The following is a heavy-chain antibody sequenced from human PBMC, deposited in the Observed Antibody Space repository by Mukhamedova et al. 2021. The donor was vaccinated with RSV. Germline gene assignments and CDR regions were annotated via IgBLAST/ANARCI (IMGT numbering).Heavy chain of an antibody. CDR2: ISSSSTI. V-gene: IGHV3-48*02. J-gene: IGHJ5*02. D-gene: IGHD3-3*01. Sequence: GKGLEWVSHISSSSTIYYADSVKGGFTISRDNAKNSLYLQMNSLRDEDTAVYYCARDTEFWSGYSTFDPWGQGTLVTVSS. CDR3: ARDTEFWSGYSTFDP.